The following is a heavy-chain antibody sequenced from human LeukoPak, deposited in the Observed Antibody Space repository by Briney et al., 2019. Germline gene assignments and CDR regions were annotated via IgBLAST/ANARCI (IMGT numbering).Heavy chain of an antibody. J-gene: IGHJ4*02. D-gene: IGHD5-12*01. Sequence: PSETLSLTCTVSGGSISSSSYYWGWIRQPPGTGLEWIGSIYYSGSTYYSPSLKSRVTISVDTSKNQFSLKLSSVTAADTAVYYCARHRVATTYSSFDYWGQGTLVTVSS. CDR3: ARHRVATTYSSFDY. CDR1: GGSISSSSYY. CDR2: IYYSGST. V-gene: IGHV4-39*01.